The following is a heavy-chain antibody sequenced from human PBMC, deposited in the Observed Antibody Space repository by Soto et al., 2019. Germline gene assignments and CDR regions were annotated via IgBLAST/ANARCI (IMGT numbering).Heavy chain of an antibody. Sequence: SQTLSLTCAISGDSVSSNSAAWNWIRQSPSRGLEWLGRTYYRSKWYNDYAVSVKSRITINPDTSKNQFSLQLNSVTPEDTAVYYCARVFCSGGSCYPPYWDYFDYWGQGTLVTVSS. J-gene: IGHJ4*02. D-gene: IGHD2-15*01. CDR1: GDSVSSNSAA. CDR3: ARVFCSGGSCYPPYWDYFDY. CDR2: TYYRSKWYN. V-gene: IGHV6-1*01.